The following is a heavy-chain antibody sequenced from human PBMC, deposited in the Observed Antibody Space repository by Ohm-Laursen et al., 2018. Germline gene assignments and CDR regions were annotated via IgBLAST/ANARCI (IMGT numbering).Heavy chain of an antibody. D-gene: IGHD4-23*01. Sequence: SLRLSCAASTLTFSNCGMHWVRQAPGKGLEWVADIWYDGTNKKYGDSVKGRFTISRDNSKKKLYLQMNSLRAEDTAVYYCARDATDDYGGNSGFCDYWGQGTLVNVSS. CDR2: IWYDGTNK. J-gene: IGHJ4*02. V-gene: IGHV3-33*01. CDR3: ARDATDDYGGNSGFCDY. CDR1: TLTFSNCG.